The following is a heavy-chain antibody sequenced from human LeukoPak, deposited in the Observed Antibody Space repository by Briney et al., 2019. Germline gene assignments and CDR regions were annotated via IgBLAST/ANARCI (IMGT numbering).Heavy chain of an antibody. CDR2: ISSSNSYT. D-gene: IGHD3-22*01. J-gene: IGHJ1*01. CDR3: ASLTYYFDSSGYYPGYFQH. Sequence: GGSLRLSCAAFGFTFSDYYMSWIRQAPGKRLEWVSYISSSNSYTNYADSVKGRFYADSVKGRFTISRDNAKNSLYLQMNSLRAEDTAVYYCASLTYYFDSSGYYPGYFQHWGQGTLVTVSS. V-gene: IGHV3-11*03. CDR1: GFTFSDYY.